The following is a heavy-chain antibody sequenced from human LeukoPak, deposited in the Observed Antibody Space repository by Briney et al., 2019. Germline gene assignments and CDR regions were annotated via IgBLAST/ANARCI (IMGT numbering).Heavy chain of an antibody. D-gene: IGHD3-10*01. CDR3: AREFNRFAAWFDP. Sequence: ASVKVSCKASGYTSTGYYMHWVRQAPGQGLEWMGWINPNSGGTNYAQKFQGRVTMTGDTSISTAYMELSRLRSDDTAVYYCAREFNRFAAWFDPWGQGTLVTVSS. J-gene: IGHJ5*02. V-gene: IGHV1-2*02. CDR1: GYTSTGYY. CDR2: INPNSGGT.